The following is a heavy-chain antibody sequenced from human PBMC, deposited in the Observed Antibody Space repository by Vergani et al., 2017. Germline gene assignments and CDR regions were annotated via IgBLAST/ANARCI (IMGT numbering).Heavy chain of an antibody. J-gene: IGHJ3*02. D-gene: IGHD4-17*01. CDR3: ARSLDYGDYAAAFDI. CDR2: IYPGDSDT. CDR1: GYSFTSYW. V-gene: IGHV5-51*03. Sequence: EVQLVQSGAEVKKPGESLKISCKGSGYSFTSYWIGWVRQMPGKGLEWMGIIYPGDSDTRYSPSFQGQVTISADKSISTAYLQWSSLKASDAAMYYCARSLDYGDYAAAFDIRGQGTMVTVSS.